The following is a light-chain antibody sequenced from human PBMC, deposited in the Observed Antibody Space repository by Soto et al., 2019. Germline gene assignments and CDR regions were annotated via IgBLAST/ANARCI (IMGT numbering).Light chain of an antibody. CDR3: SSDAGYSTSVV. Sequence: QSVLTQPASVSGSPGRSITISCTGTSSDVGSYNLVSWYQQDPGKAPKLIIYEANKRPSGVSDRFSGSKSGNTASLTISGLQAEDEAEYYCSSDAGYSTSVVFGGGTKLTVL. V-gene: IGLV2-23*01. CDR2: EAN. J-gene: IGLJ2*01. CDR1: SSDVGSYNL.